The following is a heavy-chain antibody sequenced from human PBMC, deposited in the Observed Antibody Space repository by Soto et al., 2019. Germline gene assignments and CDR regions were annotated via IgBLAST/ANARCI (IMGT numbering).Heavy chain of an antibody. J-gene: IGHJ6*02. V-gene: IGHV4-31*03. D-gene: IGHD3-10*01. CDR1: GGSISSDRYF. Sequence: QVQLQESGPGLVKPSQTLSLTCTVSGGSISSDRYFWSWVRQHPGKGLEWIAYILNSGSTYFNPSLKSRVTCSVDTPKSQFSLNLTSVTAADTAVYYCARGHPTFGFYHYGLDVWGQGTTVIVSS. CDR3: ARGHPTFGFYHYGLDV. CDR2: ILNSGST.